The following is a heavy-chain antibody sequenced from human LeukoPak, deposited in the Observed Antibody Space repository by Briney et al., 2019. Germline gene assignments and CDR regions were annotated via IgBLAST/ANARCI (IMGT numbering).Heavy chain of an antibody. CDR2: VYYTGNT. CDR1: GGSISSNNYY. Sequence: SETLSLTCTVSGGSISSNNYYWDWIRQPPGKGLEWIGTVYYTGNTYYNPSLKSRVAISVDTSKNQFSLQLTSMTAADTAVYYCARLRAMAGHRGGFDFWGRGTMVTVSS. V-gene: IGHV4-39*01. CDR3: ARLRAMAGHRGGFDF. J-gene: IGHJ3*01. D-gene: IGHD6-19*01.